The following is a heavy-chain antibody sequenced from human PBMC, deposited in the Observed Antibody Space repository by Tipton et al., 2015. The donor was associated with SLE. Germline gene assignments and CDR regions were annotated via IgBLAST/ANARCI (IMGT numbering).Heavy chain of an antibody. D-gene: IGHD2-21*01. J-gene: IGHJ4*02. CDR2: IFYGGGT. CDR3: GRWSSYGTDCYFLDY. V-gene: IGHV4-59*01. CDR1: GGTIVNYF. Sequence: LRLSCTVSGGTIVNYFWTWIRQPPGKGLEFIGNIFYGGGTTYSPSLKSRLTISVDTSKNQVSLRLGSVTAADTAVYYCGRWSSYGTDCYFLDYWGRGTLVTVSS.